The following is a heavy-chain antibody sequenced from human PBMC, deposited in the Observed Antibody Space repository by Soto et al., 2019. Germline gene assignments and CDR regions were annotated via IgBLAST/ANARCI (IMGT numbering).Heavy chain of an antibody. CDR2: INAGNGNT. J-gene: IGHJ4*02. CDR3: AGVRLRFLEWLPYYFDY. Sequence: QVQLVQSGAEVKKPGASVKVSCKASGYTFTSYAMHWVRQAPGQRLEWMGWINAGNGNTKYSQKFQGRVTITRDTSASTAYMELSSLRSEDTAVYYCAGVRLRFLEWLPYYFDYWGQGTLVTVSS. V-gene: IGHV1-3*01. CDR1: GYTFTSYA. D-gene: IGHD3-3*01.